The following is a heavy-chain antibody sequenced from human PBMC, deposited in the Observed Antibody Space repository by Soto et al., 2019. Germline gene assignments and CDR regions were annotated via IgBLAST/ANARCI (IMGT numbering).Heavy chain of an antibody. CDR1: GFTCISYG. D-gene: IGHD1-26*01. Sequence: PGGSHRLSSTASGFTCISYGMHWVRQATGKGLEWVAVISYDGSNKYYADSVKGRFTISRDNSKNTLYLQMNSLRAEDTAVYYCAKLCSGSYLYPFDYWGQGTLVTVSS. CDR3: AKLCSGSYLYPFDY. V-gene: IGHV3-30*18. CDR2: ISYDGSNK. J-gene: IGHJ4*02.